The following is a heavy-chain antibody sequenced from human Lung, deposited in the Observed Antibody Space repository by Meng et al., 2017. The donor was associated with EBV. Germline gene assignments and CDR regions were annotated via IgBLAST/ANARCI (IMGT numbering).Heavy chain of an antibody. Sequence: RFQSGAGGKKPGAQVKASCKASGYTFTDYYMHWVRQAPGQGLEWMGRINPSSGGTHYAQKFQGRVTMTRDTSITTAYMELSRLRSDDTAVYYCARSMGSGGWYVDYWGQGTLVTVSS. CDR3: ARSMGSGGWYVDY. D-gene: IGHD6-19*01. J-gene: IGHJ4*02. CDR2: INPSSGGT. CDR1: GYTFTDYY. V-gene: IGHV1-2*06.